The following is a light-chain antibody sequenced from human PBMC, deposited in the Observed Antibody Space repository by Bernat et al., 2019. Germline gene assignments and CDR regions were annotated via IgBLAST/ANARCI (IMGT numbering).Light chain of an antibody. CDR3: QQYNSYPWA. V-gene: IGKV1-5*03. Sequence: DIQMTQSPSTLSASVEDRVTITCRASQSISSRWLAWYQQKPGKAPKLLIYKASSLETGVPSRFSGSGSGTEFTLTISSLQPDDFATYYCQQYNSYPWAFGQGTMVEFK. CDR1: QSISSRW. J-gene: IGKJ1*01. CDR2: KAS.